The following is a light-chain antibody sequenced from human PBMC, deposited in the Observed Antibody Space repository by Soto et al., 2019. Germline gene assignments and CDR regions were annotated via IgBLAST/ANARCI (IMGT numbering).Light chain of an antibody. V-gene: IGLV1-44*01. CDR1: SSNIGSNP. CDR2: RNG. Sequence: QLVLTQPPSASATPGQRVTISCSGSSSNIGSNPVNWYQHLTGTAPKLLIYRNGQRPSGVPDRFSGSKSGTSASLAIRGLQSEDEGDYYCAAWDDSLNGAYVFGTGTKLTVL. CDR3: AAWDDSLNGAYV. J-gene: IGLJ1*01.